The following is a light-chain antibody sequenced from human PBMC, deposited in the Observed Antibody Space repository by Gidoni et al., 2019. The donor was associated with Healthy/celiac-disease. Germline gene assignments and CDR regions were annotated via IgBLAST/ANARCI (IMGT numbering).Light chain of an antibody. Sequence: EIVLTQSRATLSLSPGERATLSCRASQSVSSYLAWYQQKPGQAPRLLIYDASNRATGIPARFSGSESGTDFTLTISSLEPEDFAVYYCQQRSNWPLTFGGGTKVEIK. CDR1: QSVSSY. CDR3: QQRSNWPLT. CDR2: DAS. V-gene: IGKV3-11*01. J-gene: IGKJ4*01.